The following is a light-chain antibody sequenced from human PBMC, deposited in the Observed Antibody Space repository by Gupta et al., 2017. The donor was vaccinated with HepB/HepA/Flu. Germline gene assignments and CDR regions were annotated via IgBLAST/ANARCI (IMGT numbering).Light chain of an antibody. CDR1: QSISSN. CDR2: GAS. CDR3: QQYNNGPPGT. J-gene: IGKJ1*01. Sequence: IVMPQSPAILSVSPGEGATLSCRASQSISSNLAWYQQKPGQAPRLLISGASTRATGIPARVRGSGSGTECTLTISSLQSEDCAIDYCQQYNNGPPGTFGQGTXVEIK. V-gene: IGKV3-15*01.